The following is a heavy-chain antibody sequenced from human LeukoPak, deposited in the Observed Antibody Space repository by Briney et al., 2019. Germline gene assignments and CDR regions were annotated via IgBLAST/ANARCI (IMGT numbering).Heavy chain of an antibody. CDR2: IYSSGST. V-gene: IGHV4-59*01. J-gene: IGHJ3*02. Sequence: PSETLSLTCTVSGGSISGNFWSWIRQPPGKGLEWIGYIYSSGSTNYNPSLKSRVTISVDTSKNQFSLKLSSVTAADTAVYYCARDRVVVVPAAINKDAFDIWGQGTMVTVSS. CDR1: GGSISGNF. D-gene: IGHD2-2*02. CDR3: ARDRVVVVPAAINKDAFDI.